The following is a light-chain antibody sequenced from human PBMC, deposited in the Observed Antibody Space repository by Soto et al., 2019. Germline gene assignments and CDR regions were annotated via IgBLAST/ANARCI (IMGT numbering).Light chain of an antibody. CDR3: ASWDGSLNGWV. Sequence: QSVLTQPPSASGTPGQRVTISCSGSRSNIGSDTVNWYQQLPGTAPKLLIYTNNQRPSVVPDRFSGSKSGTSASLAISGLQSEDEADYYCASWDGSLNGWVFGGGTKLTVL. J-gene: IGLJ3*02. V-gene: IGLV1-44*01. CDR2: TNN. CDR1: RSNIGSDT.